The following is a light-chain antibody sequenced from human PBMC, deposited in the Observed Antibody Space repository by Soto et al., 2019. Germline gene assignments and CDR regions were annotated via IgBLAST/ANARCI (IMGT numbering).Light chain of an antibody. CDR3: SAWDEGRNGFL. J-gene: IGLJ2*01. V-gene: IGLV1-44*01. CDR1: NSNIGSNP. CDR2: NNN. Sequence: QSVLTQPPSASGTPGQRVTISCSGSNSNIGSNPVHWYQQLPGTAPTLLIHNNNQRPSGVPDRFSGSKSATSASLAIGGLQAEEEAAYYCSAWDEGRNGFLFGGGTQLTVL.